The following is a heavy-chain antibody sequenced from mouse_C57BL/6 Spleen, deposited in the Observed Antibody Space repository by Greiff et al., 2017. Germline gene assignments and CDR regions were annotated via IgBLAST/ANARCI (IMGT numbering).Heavy chain of an antibody. CDR1: GFNIQNTY. CDR2: IDPANGNT. J-gene: IGHJ3*01. Sequence: EVQLQQSVAELVRPGASVKLSCTASGFNIQNTYMHWVKQRPEQGLEWLGRIDPANGNTKYDPKLQGKATITADTSSNTAYLQLSSLTSEDTAIDYCAMGDYGSSYGADWGQGTLVTVSA. CDR3: AMGDYGSSYGAD. D-gene: IGHD1-1*01. V-gene: IGHV14-3*01.